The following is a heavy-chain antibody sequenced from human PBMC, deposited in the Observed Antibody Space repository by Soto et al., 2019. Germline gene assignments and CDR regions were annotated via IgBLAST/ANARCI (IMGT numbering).Heavy chain of an antibody. CDR3: ARVRHINAFDI. J-gene: IGHJ3*02. CDR2: IYYSGST. Sequence: QPPGKGLEWIGYIYYSGSTYYNPSLKSRVTISVDTSKNQFSLKLSSVTAADTAVYYCARVRHINAFDIWGQGTMVTVSS. V-gene: IGHV4-30-4*01. D-gene: IGHD1-20*01.